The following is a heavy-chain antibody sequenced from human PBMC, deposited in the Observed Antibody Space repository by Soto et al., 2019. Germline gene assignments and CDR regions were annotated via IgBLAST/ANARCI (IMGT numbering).Heavy chain of an antibody. CDR2: IWFDGSNT. Sequence: QVQLVESGGGVVQPGRSLRLSCAASGFTFSSYAMHWVRQAPGKGLEWVGFIWFDGSNTFYAEPVKGRFTISRDNSKNTVYLQISALRAEDTAVYYCARDFSMVIVAPGYWGQGTLVTVSS. J-gene: IGHJ4*02. CDR1: GFTFSSYA. V-gene: IGHV3-33*01. CDR3: ARDFSMVIVAPGY. D-gene: IGHD5-12*01.